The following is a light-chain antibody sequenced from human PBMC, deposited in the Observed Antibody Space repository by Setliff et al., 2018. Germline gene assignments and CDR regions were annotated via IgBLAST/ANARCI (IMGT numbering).Light chain of an antibody. CDR3: FLSYSGIVI. J-gene: IGLJ2*01. V-gene: IGLV7-46*01. CDR1: TGTVTSGHY. CDR2: DTS. Sequence: QAVVTQEPSLTVSPGGTATLTCGSSTGTVTSGHYPYWFQQKPGQAPKTLIYDTSEKYSWTPARFSGSLLGGKAALTLSGAQPEDEADYYCFLSYSGIVIFGGGTKVTVL.